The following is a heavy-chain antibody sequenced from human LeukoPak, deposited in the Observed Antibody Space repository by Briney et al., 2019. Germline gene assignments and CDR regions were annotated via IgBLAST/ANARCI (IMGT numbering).Heavy chain of an antibody. D-gene: IGHD5-18*01. CDR2: ISGYNGKT. CDR3: GRQVDTSMALPDY. V-gene: IGHV1-18*01. J-gene: IGHJ4*02. Sequence: ASVKVSCKASGYTFANYGISWVRQAPGLGLEWMGWISGYNGKTNYAQKFQGRVTMTADTSTRIAFMELRSLRSDDTAVYYCGRQVDTSMALPDYWGQGTLVTVSS. CDR1: GYTFANYG.